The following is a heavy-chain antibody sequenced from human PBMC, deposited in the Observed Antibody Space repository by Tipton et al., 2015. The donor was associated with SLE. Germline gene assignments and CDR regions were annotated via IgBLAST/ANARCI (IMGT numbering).Heavy chain of an antibody. CDR3: AKAMVQGVISY. CDR1: GFTFSSYA. D-gene: IGHD3-10*01. CDR2: ISGSGGST. V-gene: IGHV3-23*01. J-gene: IGHJ4*02. Sequence: GSLRLSCAASGFTFSSYAMSWVRQAPGKGLELVSAISGSGGSTYYADSVKGRFTISRDNSKNTLYLQMNSLRAEDTAVYYCAKAMVQGVISYWCRGTLVTVSS.